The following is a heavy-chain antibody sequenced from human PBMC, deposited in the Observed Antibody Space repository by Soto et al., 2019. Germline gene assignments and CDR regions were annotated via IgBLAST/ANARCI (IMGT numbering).Heavy chain of an antibody. CDR2: IYYSGST. J-gene: IGHJ4*02. CDR1: GGSISSYY. Sequence: QVQLQESGPGLVKPSETLSLTCTVSGGSISSYYWSWIRQPPGKGLEWIGYIYYSGSTNYNPSLKSGVTISVDTSKNQFSLKLSSVTAADTAVYYCARVATYYYGSGSYGTYYFDYWGQGTLVTVSS. CDR3: ARVATYYYGSGSYGTYYFDY. V-gene: IGHV4-59*01. D-gene: IGHD3-10*01.